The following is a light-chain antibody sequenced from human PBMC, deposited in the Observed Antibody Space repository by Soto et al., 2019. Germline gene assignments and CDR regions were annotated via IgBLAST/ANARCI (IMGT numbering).Light chain of an antibody. CDR2: GAS. J-gene: IGKJ1*01. CDR3: QQYGGSPGT. CDR1: QSVSNNY. V-gene: IGKV3-20*01. Sequence: EIVLTQSPGTLSLSPGERATLSCRASQSVSNNYLAWYQQKPGQAPRLLINGASIRATGIPDRFSGSGSGTDFTLTISRLEPEDIAVYYCQQYGGSPGTFGQGTKVEIK.